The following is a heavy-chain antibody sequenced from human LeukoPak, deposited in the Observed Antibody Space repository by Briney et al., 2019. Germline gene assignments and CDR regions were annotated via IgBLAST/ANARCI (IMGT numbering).Heavy chain of an antibody. J-gene: IGHJ4*02. CDR2: ISGSGGST. CDR3: AKVDLVVVAAYFDY. CDR1: GFTFSSYA. V-gene: IGHV3-23*01. Sequence: PGGSLRLSCAASGFTFSSYAMSWVPQAPGKGLEWVSAISGSGGSTYYADSVKGRFTISRDNSKNTLYLQMNSLRAEDTAVYYCAKVDLVVVAAYFDYWGQGTLVTVSS. D-gene: IGHD2-15*01.